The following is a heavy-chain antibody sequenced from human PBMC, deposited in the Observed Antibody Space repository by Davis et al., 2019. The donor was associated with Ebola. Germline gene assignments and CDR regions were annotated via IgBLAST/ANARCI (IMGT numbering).Heavy chain of an antibody. V-gene: IGHV4-39*07. Sequence: MPGGSLRLSCTVSGGSISSSSYYWGWIRQPPGKGLEWIGSIYYSGSTNYNPSLKSRVTISVDTSKNQFSLKLSSVTAADTAVYYCARGGVPYYYDSSGYYYGEVLYYFDYWGQGTLVTVSS. CDR1: GGSISSSSYY. J-gene: IGHJ4*02. CDR2: IYYSGST. D-gene: IGHD3-22*01. CDR3: ARGGVPYYYDSSGYYYGEVLYYFDY.